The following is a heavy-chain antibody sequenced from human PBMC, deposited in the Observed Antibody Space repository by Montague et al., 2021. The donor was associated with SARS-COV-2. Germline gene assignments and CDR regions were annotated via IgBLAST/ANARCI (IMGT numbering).Heavy chain of an antibody. D-gene: IGHD3-22*01. Sequence: SETLSLTCTVSGGSISIFYWSWIRQSPGKGLEWIGSVYCSGYPSXNPSLKSGLTISVDTSKNQVSLNLNSVTTADTALYYCARDAPQYSYETSGYFGGIYGIWGRGTFVTVSS. V-gene: IGHV4-59*01. CDR2: VYCSGYP. J-gene: IGHJ3*02. CDR3: ARDAPQYSYETSGYFGGIYGI. CDR1: GGSISIFY.